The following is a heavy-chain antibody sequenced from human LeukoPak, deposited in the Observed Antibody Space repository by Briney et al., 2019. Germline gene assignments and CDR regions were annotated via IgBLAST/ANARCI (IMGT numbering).Heavy chain of an antibody. CDR3: AKDHGIVGATSVGPEETRDFDY. D-gene: IGHD1-26*01. CDR1: GFTFSSYG. V-gene: IGHV3-21*04. J-gene: IGHJ4*02. Sequence: GGSLRLSCAVSGFTFSSYGMHWVRQAPGKGLEWVSSISSSSSYIYYADSVKGRFTISRDNSKNTLYLQMNSLRAEDTAVYYCAKDHGIVGATSVGPEETRDFDYWGQGTLVTVSS. CDR2: ISSSSSYI.